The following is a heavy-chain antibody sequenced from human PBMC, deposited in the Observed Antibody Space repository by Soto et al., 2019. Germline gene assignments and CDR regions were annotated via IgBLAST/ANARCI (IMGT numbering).Heavy chain of an antibody. CDR2: IHSGGDT. D-gene: IGHD4-17*01. V-gene: IGHV3-53*01. CDR3: AGDPFGVNPGEDY. CDR1: GFTVSRNY. Sequence: EVQLVESGGGLIQPGGSLRLSCAASGFTVSRNYINWVRQAPGKGLEWLSIIHSGGDTYYADSVKGRFTISRDNSLNTLYLNMNSLRVEDTAVYYRAGDPFGVNPGEDYWCQGTLVTVSS. J-gene: IGHJ4*02.